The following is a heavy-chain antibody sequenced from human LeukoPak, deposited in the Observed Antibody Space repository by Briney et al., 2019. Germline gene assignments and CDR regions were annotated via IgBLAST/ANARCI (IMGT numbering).Heavy chain of an antibody. CDR3: ATHVPGDYCYMDV. CDR2: IKQDGSEK. CDR1: GFSFSSFW. D-gene: IGHD2-2*01. J-gene: IGHJ6*03. Sequence: GGSLRLSCAASGFSFSSFWMSWVRQAPGKGLEWVANIKQDGSEKYYMDSVKGRFTISRDNAKTSLYLQMNSLRVEDTGIYYCATHVPGDYCYMDVWGKGTTVTVSS. V-gene: IGHV3-7*01.